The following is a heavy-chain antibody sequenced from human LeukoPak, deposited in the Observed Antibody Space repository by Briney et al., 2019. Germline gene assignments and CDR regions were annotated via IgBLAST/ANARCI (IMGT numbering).Heavy chain of an antibody. CDR3: ARVGNNTSGY. V-gene: IGHV3-21*01. D-gene: IGHD1-14*01. CDR2: ISSSGTYR. CDR1: GFTFSSYS. J-gene: IGHJ4*02. Sequence: GGSLRLSCAASGFTFSSYSMNWVRQAPGKGLEWVSSISSSGTYRYCADSAKGRFTISRDNAKNSLYLQTDSLRAEDTAVYSCARVGNNTSGYWGQGTLVTVSS.